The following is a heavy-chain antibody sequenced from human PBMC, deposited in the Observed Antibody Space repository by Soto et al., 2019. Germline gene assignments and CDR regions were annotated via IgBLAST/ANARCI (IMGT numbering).Heavy chain of an antibody. D-gene: IGHD6-25*01. V-gene: IGHV1-18*01. CDR2: ISAYNGNT. J-gene: IGHJ6*02. CDR3: ARETPTPAAGGSYYYYYGMDV. Sequence: QVQLVQSGAEVKKPGASVKVSCKASGYTFTSYGISWVRQAPGQGLEWMGWISAYNGNTNYAQKLQGRVAMTTDTSTSTAYRELRSLRSDDTAVYYCARETPTPAAGGSYYYYYGMDVWGQGTTVTVSS. CDR1: GYTFTSYG.